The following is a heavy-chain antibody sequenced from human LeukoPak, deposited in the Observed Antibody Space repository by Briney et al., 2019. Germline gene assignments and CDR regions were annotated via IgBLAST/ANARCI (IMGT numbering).Heavy chain of an antibody. CDR2: ISWDGGST. V-gene: IGHV3-43D*04. J-gene: IGHJ6*03. CDR1: GFTFDDYA. CDR3: AKGIHNSEYQLLFTMDV. D-gene: IGHD2-2*01. Sequence: GGSLRLSCAASGFTFDDYAMHWVRQAPGKGLEWVSLISWDGGSTYYADSVKGRFTISRDNSKNSLYLQMNSLRAEDTALYYCAKGIHNSEYQLLFTMDVWGKGTTVTVSS.